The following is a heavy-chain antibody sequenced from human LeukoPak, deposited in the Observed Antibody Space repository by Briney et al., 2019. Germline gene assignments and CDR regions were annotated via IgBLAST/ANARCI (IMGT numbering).Heavy chain of an antibody. J-gene: IGHJ4*02. CDR3: ASRWSGYSYYFDY. V-gene: IGHV4-39*01. Sequence: ASETLSLTCTVSGGSISSSSYYWGWIRQPPGKGLEWIGSIYYSGSTYYNPSLKSRVTISVDTSKNQFSLKLSSVTAADTAVYYCASRWSGYSYYFDYWGQGTLVTVSS. CDR1: GGSISSSSYY. D-gene: IGHD3-3*01. CDR2: IYYSGST.